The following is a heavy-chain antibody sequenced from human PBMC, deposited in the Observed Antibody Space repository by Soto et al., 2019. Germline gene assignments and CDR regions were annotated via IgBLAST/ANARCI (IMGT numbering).Heavy chain of an antibody. Sequence: EVQLVESGGGLVRAGGSLRLSCAASGFTLRGYWMHWVRQAPGKGLVWVSRINSDGSSTSYADSVKGRFTISRDNAKNTLYLQMNSLRAEDTAVYYCAKDGRLGQFDYWGQGTLVTASS. CDR1: GFTLRGYW. CDR2: INSDGSST. V-gene: IGHV3-74*01. CDR3: AKDGRLGQFDY. J-gene: IGHJ4*02.